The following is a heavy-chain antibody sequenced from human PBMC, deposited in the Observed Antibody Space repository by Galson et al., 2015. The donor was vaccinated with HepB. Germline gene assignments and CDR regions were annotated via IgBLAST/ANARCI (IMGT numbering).Heavy chain of an antibody. J-gene: IGHJ4*01. D-gene: IGHD3-22*01. Sequence: SVKVSCKASGYTFTSYGMSWVRQAPGQGLEWMGWISGANGNTNYAHNLQGRVTMTTDTSTATAYMELRSLRTDDTAVYYCARDSRLHYYDSSGYYPHDYWGQEPWSPSPQ. CDR1: GYTFTSYG. CDR3: ARDSRLHYYDSSGYYPHDY. V-gene: IGHV1-18*04. CDR2: ISGANGNT.